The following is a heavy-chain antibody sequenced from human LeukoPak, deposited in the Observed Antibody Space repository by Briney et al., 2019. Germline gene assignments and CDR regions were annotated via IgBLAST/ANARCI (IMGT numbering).Heavy chain of an antibody. D-gene: IGHD5-12*01. CDR1: GGTFTSYA. CDR3: ARWGAYSGNDYADY. Sequence: SVTVSCTASGGTFTSYAISWVRQAPGQGLEWMGRIILILGIANYAQKFQGRVTITADKSTSTAYMELSSLRSEDTAVYYCARWGAYSGNDYADYWGQGTLVTVSS. V-gene: IGHV1-69*04. CDR2: IILILGIA. J-gene: IGHJ4*02.